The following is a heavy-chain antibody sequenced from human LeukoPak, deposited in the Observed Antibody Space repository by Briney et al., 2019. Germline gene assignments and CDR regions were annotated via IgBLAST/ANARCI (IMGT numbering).Heavy chain of an antibody. Sequence: GGSLRLSCAASGFTFSSYSMNWVRQAPGRGLEWVSYISSSSSTIYYADSVKGRFTISRDNAKNSLYLQMNSLRAEDTAVYYCAREDYSNYYNWFDPWGQGTLVTVSS. CDR1: GFTFSSYS. CDR2: ISSSSSTI. J-gene: IGHJ5*02. CDR3: AREDYSNYYNWFDP. V-gene: IGHV3-48*04. D-gene: IGHD4-11*01.